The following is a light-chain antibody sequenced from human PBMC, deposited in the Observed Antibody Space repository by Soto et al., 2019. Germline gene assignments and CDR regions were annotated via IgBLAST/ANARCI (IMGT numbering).Light chain of an antibody. CDR2: GAS. Sequence: DIGLAQSPCTLSLSTRDRATLSCSSSQSVSSSYLAWYQQKPGQAPRLLIYGASSRATGIPDRFSGSGSGTDFTLTIRGLEPEDFAVYYCQQYGSSPTWTFGQGAKVDI. CDR3: QQYGSSPTWT. J-gene: IGKJ1*01. CDR1: QSVSSSY. V-gene: IGKV3-20*01.